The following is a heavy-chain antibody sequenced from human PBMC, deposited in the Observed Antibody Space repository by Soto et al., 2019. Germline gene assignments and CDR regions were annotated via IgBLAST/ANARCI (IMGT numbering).Heavy chain of an antibody. CDR1: GGSISSYY. D-gene: IGHD5-12*01. J-gene: IGHJ4*02. V-gene: IGHV4-59*01. CDR3: ARYSRYDNWFDY. Sequence: SETLSLTCTVSGGSISSYYWSWIRQPPGKGLEWIGYIYYSGSTNYNPSLKSRVTISVDTSKNQFSLKLSSVTAADTAVYYCARYSRYDNWFDYWGQGTLVTVSS. CDR2: IYYSGST.